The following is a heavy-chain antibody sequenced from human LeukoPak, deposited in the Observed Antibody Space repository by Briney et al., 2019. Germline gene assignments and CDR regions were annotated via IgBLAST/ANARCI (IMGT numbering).Heavy chain of an antibody. CDR2: IYTSGST. Sequence: PETPSLTCTVSGGSISSYYWSWIRQPAGKGLEWIGRIYTSGSTHYNPSLKSRVTMSVDTSKNQFSLKLSSVTAADTAVYYCARNYDSSGYYFDYWGQGTLVTVPS. CDR3: ARNYDSSGYYFDY. J-gene: IGHJ4*02. V-gene: IGHV4-4*07. D-gene: IGHD3-22*01. CDR1: GGSISSYY.